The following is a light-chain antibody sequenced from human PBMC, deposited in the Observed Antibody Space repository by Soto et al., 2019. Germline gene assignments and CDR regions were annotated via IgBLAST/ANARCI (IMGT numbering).Light chain of an antibody. CDR3: QQYNNWPPWT. Sequence: EIVMTQSPATLSVSPGERATLSCRASQSVSSNLAWYQQKPGQAPRLLIYGASTRATGIPARFSGSGSGTEFTLTISSLQSEDSAVYHCQQYNNWPPWTFGQGTKVELK. CDR1: QSVSSN. CDR2: GAS. V-gene: IGKV3-15*01. J-gene: IGKJ1*01.